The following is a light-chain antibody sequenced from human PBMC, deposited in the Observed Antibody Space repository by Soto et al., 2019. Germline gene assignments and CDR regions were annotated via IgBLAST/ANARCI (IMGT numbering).Light chain of an antibody. CDR3: QSYDSSHYV. CDR1: SSNIGAGYD. J-gene: IGLJ1*01. Sequence: QSVLTQLPSVSGAPGQRVTISCTGSSSNIGAGYDVHWYQQLPGTAPKLLIYGNSNRPSGVPDRFSGSKSGTSASLAITGLQAEDEADYYCQSYDSSHYVFGTRTKDTVL. CDR2: GNS. V-gene: IGLV1-40*01.